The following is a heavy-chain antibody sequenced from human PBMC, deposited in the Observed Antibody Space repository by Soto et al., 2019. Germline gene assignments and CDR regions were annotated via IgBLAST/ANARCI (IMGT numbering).Heavy chain of an antibody. CDR3: ARAPAGPSPRWDV. D-gene: IGHD3-10*01. V-gene: IGHV4-30-2*01. Sequence: PSETLSLTCTVSGGSISSGDYSWSWIRQPPGKGLEWIGYMYGAGLTYYNPSLKSRVTISVDKSKNQFSLNLGSVTAADTALYYCARAPAGPSPRWDVWGQGTTVTVSS. CDR2: MYGAGLT. CDR1: GGSISSGDYS. J-gene: IGHJ6*02.